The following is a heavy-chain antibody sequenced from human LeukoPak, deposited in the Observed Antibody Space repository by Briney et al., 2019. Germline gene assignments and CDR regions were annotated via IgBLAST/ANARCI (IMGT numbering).Heavy chain of an antibody. CDR2: VSASSDI. D-gene: IGHD3-10*01. Sequence: VGSLRLSCAASGFTFSSYTMNWVRQAPGKGLQWVSTVSASSDIHYSDSVKGRFTISRDNARNSLYLQMNSLRAEDTAVYYCARGMYYYGSGSSFDNWGQGTLVTVSS. V-gene: IGHV3-21*01. CDR3: ARGMYYYGSGSSFDN. J-gene: IGHJ4*02. CDR1: GFTFSSYT.